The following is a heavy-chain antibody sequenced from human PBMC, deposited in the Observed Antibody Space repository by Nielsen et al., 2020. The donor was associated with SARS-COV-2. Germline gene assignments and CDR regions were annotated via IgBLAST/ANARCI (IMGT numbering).Heavy chain of an antibody. J-gene: IGHJ4*02. CDR2: INPSGGGT. D-gene: IGHD3-22*01. Sequence: WVRQAPGQGLEWVGIINPSGGGTTYAQKFQGRVTMTRDTSTSTVYMELSSLRSDDTAVYYCARDANHYYYHSSDYWYYFDYWGQGTLVTVSS. CDR3: ARDANHYYYHSSDYWYYFDY. V-gene: IGHV1-46*01.